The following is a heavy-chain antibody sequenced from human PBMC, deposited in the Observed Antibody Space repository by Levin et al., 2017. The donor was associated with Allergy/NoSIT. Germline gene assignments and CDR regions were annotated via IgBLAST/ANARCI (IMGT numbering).Heavy chain of an antibody. CDR1: GFTFSSYT. D-gene: IGHD6-19*01. CDR2: ISGSGGGT. Sequence: PGGSLRLSCAASGFTFSSYTTNWVRQAPGKGLEWLSSISGSGGGTFYADSVKGRFTISRDFSKNTIYLQMNSLISDDTAVYYCAKNSSANYFDYWGQGILVTVSS. J-gene: IGHJ4*02. CDR3: AKNSSANYFDY. V-gene: IGHV3-23*01.